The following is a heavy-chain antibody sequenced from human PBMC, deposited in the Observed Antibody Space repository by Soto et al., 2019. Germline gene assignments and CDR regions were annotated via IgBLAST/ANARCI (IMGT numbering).Heavy chain of an antibody. CDR3: ARSGSSFAMIPGFLDY. CDR1: GGSISSGGYY. D-gene: IGHD3-3*01. J-gene: IGHJ4*02. CDR2: IYYSGST. Sequence: PSETLSLTCTVSGGSISSGGYYWSWIRQHPGKGLEWIGYIYYSGSTYCNPSLKSRVTISVDTSKNQFSLQLNSVTPEDTAVYYCARSGSSFAMIPGFLDYWGQGTLVTVSS. V-gene: IGHV4-31*03.